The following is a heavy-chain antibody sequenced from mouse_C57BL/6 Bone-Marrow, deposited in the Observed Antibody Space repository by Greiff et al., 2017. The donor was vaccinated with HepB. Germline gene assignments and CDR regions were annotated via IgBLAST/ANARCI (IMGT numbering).Heavy chain of an antibody. J-gene: IGHJ1*03. Sequence: VHVKQSGAELVRPGASVKLSCTASGFNIKDDYMHWVKQRPEQGLEWIGWIDPENGDTEYASKFQGKATITADTSSNTAYLQLSSLTSEDTAVYYCTPLYYYGSSSWYFDVWGTGTTVTVSS. CDR1: GFNIKDDY. V-gene: IGHV14-4*01. D-gene: IGHD1-1*01. CDR3: TPLYYYGSSSWYFDV. CDR2: IDPENGDT.